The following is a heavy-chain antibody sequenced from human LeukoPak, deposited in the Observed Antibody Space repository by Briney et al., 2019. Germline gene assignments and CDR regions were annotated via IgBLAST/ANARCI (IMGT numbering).Heavy chain of an antibody. D-gene: IGHD7-27*01. CDR2: IYSSGST. CDR3: ARRPTGDPKFDY. V-gene: IGHV4-59*08. J-gene: IGHJ4*02. Sequence: PSETLSLTCSVSGGSISNYFWTWIRQPPGKGLEWTGYIYSSGSTYYNPSLKSRVTISVDTSKNRFSLKLSTVTAADTAVYYCARRPTGDPKFDYWGQGTLVTVSS. CDR1: GGSISNYF.